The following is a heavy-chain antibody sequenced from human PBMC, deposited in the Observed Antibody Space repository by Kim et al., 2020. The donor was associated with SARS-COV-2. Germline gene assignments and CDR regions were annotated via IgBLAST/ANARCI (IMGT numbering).Heavy chain of an antibody. CDR3: ARESGHMVVVVVAPYYHYYMDV. CDR1: GGSFSGYY. D-gene: IGHD2-15*01. CDR2: INHSGST. J-gene: IGHJ6*03. Sequence: SETLSLTCAVYGGSFSGYYWSWIRQPPGKGLEWIGEINHSGSTNYNPSLKSRVTISVDTSKNQFSLKLSSVTAADTAVYYCARESGHMVVVVVAPYYHYYMDVWGKGTTVTVSS. V-gene: IGHV4-34*01.